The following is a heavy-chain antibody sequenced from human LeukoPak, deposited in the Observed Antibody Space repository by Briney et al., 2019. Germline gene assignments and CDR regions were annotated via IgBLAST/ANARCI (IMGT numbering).Heavy chain of an antibody. V-gene: IGHV3-21*01. CDR1: GFTFSSYS. Sequence: GGSLRLSCAASGFTFSSYSMNWVRQAPGKGLEWVSSISSSSSYIYYADSVKGRFTISRDNAKNSLYLQMNSLRAEDTAVYYCARDRDKAAAVTDYWGQGTLVTVSS. J-gene: IGHJ4*02. CDR2: ISSSSSYI. D-gene: IGHD6-13*01. CDR3: ARDRDKAAAVTDY.